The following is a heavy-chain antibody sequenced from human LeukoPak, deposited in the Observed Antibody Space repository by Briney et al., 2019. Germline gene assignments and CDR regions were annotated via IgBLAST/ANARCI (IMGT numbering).Heavy chain of an antibody. CDR3: ARDRGSDDPIDY. J-gene: IGHJ4*01. D-gene: IGHD2-15*01. CDR2: IWHDGRNK. CDR1: GFTFKKYG. Sequence: PGRSLRLSGAASGFTFKKYGMHWVRQAPGKGLEWVAVIWHDGRNKYYADSVKGRFTVSRDNSKNTLYLQMSSLRAEDTAVYYCARDRGSDDPIDYWGQGTPVTVSS. V-gene: IGHV3-33*01.